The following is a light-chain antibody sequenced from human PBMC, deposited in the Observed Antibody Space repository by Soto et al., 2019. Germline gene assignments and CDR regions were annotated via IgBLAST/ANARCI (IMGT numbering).Light chain of an antibody. J-gene: IGKJ1*01. V-gene: IGKV3-20*01. CDR3: QQYVTSSPRT. CDR1: HTISSSY. Sequence: EILSTQSPGTLSLSPGERATLSCRASHTISSSYLAWYQQKPGQAPRLLMYGISRRATGIPDRFSGSGSGTDFTLTITRLEPEDFAVYYCQQYVTSSPRTFGQGTKVDIK. CDR2: GIS.